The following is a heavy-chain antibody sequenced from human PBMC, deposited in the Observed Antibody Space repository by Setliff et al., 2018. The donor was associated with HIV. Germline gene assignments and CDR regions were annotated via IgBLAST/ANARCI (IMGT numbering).Heavy chain of an antibody. CDR3: VRVAVTGRGLAY. Sequence: ASVKVSCKASGYTFTAYYLHWVRQAPGQGPEWMAWINPRNGATTYAQEFQARVTVTRDTSISTVYLDLTRLTSDDTAIYYCVRVAVTGRGLAYWGQGTRVTVSS. J-gene: IGHJ4*02. V-gene: IGHV1-2*02. D-gene: IGHD6-19*01. CDR1: GYTFTAYY. CDR2: INPRNGAT.